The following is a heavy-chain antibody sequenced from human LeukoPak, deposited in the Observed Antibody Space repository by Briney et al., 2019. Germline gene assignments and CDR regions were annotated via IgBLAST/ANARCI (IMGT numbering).Heavy chain of an antibody. J-gene: IGHJ4*02. D-gene: IGHD3-22*01. CDR1: GGSISSFH. Sequence: SETLSLTCTVSGGSISSFHWNWIRQPPGKGLEWIAYISSSGSANYNPSLKSRVSISVDTSKNQFSLTLSSVTTADAAVYYCASDRSGFHPYYWGQGTLVTVSS. CDR2: ISSSGSA. V-gene: IGHV4-59*08. CDR3: ASDRSGFHPYY.